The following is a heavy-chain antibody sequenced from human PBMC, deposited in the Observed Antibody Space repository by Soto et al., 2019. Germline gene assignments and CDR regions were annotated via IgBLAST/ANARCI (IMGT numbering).Heavy chain of an antibody. V-gene: IGHV5-10-1*01. Sequence: SGESLKISCKGSGYSFTSYWISWVRQMPGKGLEWMGRIDPSDSYTNYSPSFQGHVTISADKSISTAYLQWSSLKASDTAMYYCARPGIAAAGTNYWGQGTLVTVSS. CDR3: ARPGIAAAGTNY. CDR1: GYSFTSYW. J-gene: IGHJ4*02. D-gene: IGHD6-13*01. CDR2: IDPSDSYT.